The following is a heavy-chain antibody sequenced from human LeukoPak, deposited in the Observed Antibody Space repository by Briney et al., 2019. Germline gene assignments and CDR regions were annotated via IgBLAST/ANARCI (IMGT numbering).Heavy chain of an antibody. CDR1: GYTFTSYA. CDR2: INPNSGGT. J-gene: IGHJ4*02. CDR3: AVSYARGDYFDY. D-gene: IGHD1-26*01. V-gene: IGHV1-2*02. Sequence: ASVKVSCKASGYTFTSYAMNWVRQAPGQGLEWMGWINPNSGGTNYAQKFQGRVTMTRDTSISTAYMELSRLRSDDTAVYYCAVSYARGDYFDYWGQGTLVTVSS.